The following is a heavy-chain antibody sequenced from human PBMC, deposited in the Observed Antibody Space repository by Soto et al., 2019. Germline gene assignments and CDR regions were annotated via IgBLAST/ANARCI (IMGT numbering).Heavy chain of an antibody. V-gene: IGHV3-23*01. Sequence: GSLILSCASSGVIFRRYAMNWVRQAPGKGLERVSGISGSGDSTYYADAVKGRFTISRDNYKNTLFLQMNSLRDDDGAVYYCAKAGVGGFRGWDTFNWFDSWGQGILVTVSS. J-gene: IGHJ5*01. CDR3: AKAGVGGFRGWDTFNWFDS. D-gene: IGHD5-18*01. CDR1: GVIFRRYA. CDR2: ISGSGDST.